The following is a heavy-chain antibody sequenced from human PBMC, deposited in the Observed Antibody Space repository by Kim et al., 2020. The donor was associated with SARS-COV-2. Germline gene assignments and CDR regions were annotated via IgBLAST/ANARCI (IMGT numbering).Heavy chain of an antibody. V-gene: IGHV1-2*02. D-gene: IGHD3-3*01. CDR3: ARSAHFWSGHYLDL. CDR2: INPYSGDT. Sequence: ASVKVSCKASGYTFTDYYIHWVRQAPGQGLEWMGWINPYSGDTNCAQKFQGRVTMTRDTSISTPYVELSSLRSDDTAVYYCARSAHFWSGHYLDLWGQGTLITVSP. CDR1: GYTFTDYY. J-gene: IGHJ5*02.